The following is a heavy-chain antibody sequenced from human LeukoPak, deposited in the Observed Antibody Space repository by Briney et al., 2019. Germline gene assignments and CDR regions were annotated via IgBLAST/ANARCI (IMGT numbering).Heavy chain of an antibody. J-gene: IGHJ6*03. D-gene: IGHD1-26*01. CDR3: ARDSGTYYYYMDD. CDR1: GGSITSPTYY. Sequence: SETLSLTCTVSGGSITSPTYYWGWVRQPPGKGLEWIGGIYYTGGTYYNPSLKSRLSISVETSKNQFSLKLRSVTAADTAVYYCARDSGTYYYYMDDWGKGTTVTVSS. V-gene: IGHV4-39*07. CDR2: IYYTGGT.